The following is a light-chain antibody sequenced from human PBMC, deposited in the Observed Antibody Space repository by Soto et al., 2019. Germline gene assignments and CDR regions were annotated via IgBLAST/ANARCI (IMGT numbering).Light chain of an antibody. CDR1: SSNIGSNY. CDR2: RNN. V-gene: IGLV1-47*01. CDR3: AAWDDSLSANYV. J-gene: IGLJ1*01. Sequence: VLTPPPSASGTPGQSVTISCSGSSSNIGSNYVYWYQQLPGTAPKLLIYRNNQRPSGVPDRFSGSKSGTSASLAISGLRSEDEADYYCAAWDDSLSANYVFGTGTKVTVL.